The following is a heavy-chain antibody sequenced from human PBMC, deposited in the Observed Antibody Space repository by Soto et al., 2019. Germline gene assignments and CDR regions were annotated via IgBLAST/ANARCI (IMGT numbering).Heavy chain of an antibody. D-gene: IGHD3-9*01. CDR2: IIPIFGTA. Sequence: VASVKVSCKASGGTFSSSSISWVRQAPGQGLEWMGGIIPIFGTANYTQKFQGRVTITADESTSTAYMELSSLRSEDTAVYYCARGPTNYDILTGYYRHYYYYGMDVWGQGTTVTVSS. CDR1: GGTFSSSS. V-gene: IGHV1-69*13. J-gene: IGHJ6*02. CDR3: ARGPTNYDILTGYYRHYYYYGMDV.